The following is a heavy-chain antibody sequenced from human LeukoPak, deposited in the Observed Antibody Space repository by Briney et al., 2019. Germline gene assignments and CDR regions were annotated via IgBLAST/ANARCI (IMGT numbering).Heavy chain of an antibody. CDR1: GGSFSGYY. CDR2: INHSGST. Sequence: SETLSLXCAVYGGSFSGYYWSWIRQPPGKGLEWIGEINHSGSTNYNPSLKSRVTISVDTSKNQFSLKLSSVTAADTAVYYCARAPNYYDSSGYWRLIYYFDYWGQGTLVTVSS. V-gene: IGHV4-34*01. CDR3: ARAPNYYDSSGYWRLIYYFDY. J-gene: IGHJ4*02. D-gene: IGHD3-22*01.